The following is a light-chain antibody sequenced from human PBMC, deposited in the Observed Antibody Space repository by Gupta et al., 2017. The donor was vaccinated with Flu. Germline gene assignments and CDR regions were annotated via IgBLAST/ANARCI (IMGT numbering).Light chain of an antibody. CDR3: QVSESSSDNLGV. CDR2: DDN. Sequence: SYVLTQPPSVSVAPGQTARITCGGNNIGSKSVHWYQQKPGPAPMLVVYDDNGRRSGAPERCSSSNSGATATLTISMVAAGEEAAYYCQVSESSSDNLGVFGTGTKVTVL. V-gene: IGLV3-21*02. CDR1: NIGSKS. J-gene: IGLJ1*01.